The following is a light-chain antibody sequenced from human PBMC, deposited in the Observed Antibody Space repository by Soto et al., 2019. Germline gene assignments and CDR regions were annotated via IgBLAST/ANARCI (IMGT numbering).Light chain of an antibody. CDR1: QSINNNN. CDR2: GAS. J-gene: IGKJ5*01. Sequence: EIVLTQSPGTLSLSPGERATLSCRASQSINNNNLAWYQQKPGQAPRLLIYGASSGATGIPDRFSGSGSGADFTLTISRLEPEDSAVYYCQQYGRSPDTFGQGTRLEI. V-gene: IGKV3-20*01. CDR3: QQYGRSPDT.